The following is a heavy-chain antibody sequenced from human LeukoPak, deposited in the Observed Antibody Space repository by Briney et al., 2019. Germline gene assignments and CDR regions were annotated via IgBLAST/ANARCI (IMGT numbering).Heavy chain of an antibody. D-gene: IGHD3-9*01. V-gene: IGHV4-4*02. CDR2: IYHSGST. CDR3: ARVDVHYDILTGYSSGYYFDY. Sequence: SGTLSLTCAVSGGSISSSNWWSWVRPPPGKGLEWIGEIYHSGSTNYNPSLKSRVTISVDKSKNQFSLKLSSVTAADTAVYYCARVDVHYDILTGYSSGYYFDYWGQGTLVTVSS. CDR1: GGSISSSNW. J-gene: IGHJ4*02.